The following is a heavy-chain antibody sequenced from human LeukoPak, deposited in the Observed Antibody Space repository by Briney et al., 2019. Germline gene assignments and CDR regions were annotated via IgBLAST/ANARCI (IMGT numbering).Heavy chain of an antibody. CDR2: INHSGST. D-gene: IGHD5-24*01. CDR3: TSRTVEVATIWVDY. CDR1: GGSFSGYY. V-gene: IGHV4-34*01. Sequence: SETLSLTCAVYGGSFSGYYWSWIRQPPGKGLEWIGEINHSGSTNYNPSLKSRVTISVDTSKNQFSLKLSSVTAADTAMYYCTSRTVEVATIWVDYWGQGTLVTVSS. J-gene: IGHJ4*02.